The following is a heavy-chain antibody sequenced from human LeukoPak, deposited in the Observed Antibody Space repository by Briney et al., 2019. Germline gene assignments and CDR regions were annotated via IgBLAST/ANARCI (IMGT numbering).Heavy chain of an antibody. J-gene: IGHJ4*02. D-gene: IGHD6-13*01. V-gene: IGHV3-23*01. CDR2: ISGSSYTT. Sequence: GGSLRLSCAASGFTFSSYAMSWVRQAPGKGLEWVSGISGSSYTTYYADSVKGRVTISRDNSKNTLYLQLNSLRDEDSAIYYCAKGGKYSNSWFDWWGQGTLVTVSS. CDR3: AKGGKYSNSWFDW. CDR1: GFTFSSYA.